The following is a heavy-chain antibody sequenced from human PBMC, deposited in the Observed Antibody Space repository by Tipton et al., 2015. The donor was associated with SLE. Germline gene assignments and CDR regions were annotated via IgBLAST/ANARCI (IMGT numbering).Heavy chain of an antibody. D-gene: IGHD5/OR15-5a*01. CDR2: IYHSGST. CDR3: ARHVWVFDY. J-gene: IGHJ4*02. CDR1: GGSISSSSYY. Sequence: TLSLTCTVSGGSISSSSYYWGWIRQPPGKGLEWIGSIYHSGSTYYNPSLKSRVTISVDTSKNQFSLKLSSVTAADTAVYYCARHVWVFDYWGQGTLVTVSS. V-gene: IGHV4-39*01.